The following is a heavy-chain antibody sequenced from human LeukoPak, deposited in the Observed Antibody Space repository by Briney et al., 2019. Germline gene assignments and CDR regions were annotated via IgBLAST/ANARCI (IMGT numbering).Heavy chain of an antibody. D-gene: IGHD1-14*01. J-gene: IGHJ6*03. V-gene: IGHV1-69*13. CDR3: ARTCTEPRNMDV. Sequence: SVKVSCKASGDTLSGYGISWLRQAPGQGLEWMGGIIPISGTANYAQMFRDRVTITADESTSTAYMELSSLRSEDTAVYYCARTCTEPRNMDVWGKGTTVTVSS. CDR2: IIPISGTA. CDR1: GDTLSGYG.